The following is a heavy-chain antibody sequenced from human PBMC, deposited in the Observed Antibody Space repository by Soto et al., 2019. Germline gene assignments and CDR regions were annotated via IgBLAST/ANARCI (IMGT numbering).Heavy chain of an antibody. CDR2: INHSGST. D-gene: IGHD5-12*01. CDR3: ARGGGWIDAFDI. V-gene: IGHV4-34*01. CDR1: GGNFSDYY. Sequence: SETLSHTCTDYGGNFSDYYWSWIRQPPGKGLEWIGEINHSGSTNYNPSLMSRVIISVDTSKNQFSLKLSFVSAADTAVYYCARGGGWIDAFDIWGQGTMVT. J-gene: IGHJ3*02.